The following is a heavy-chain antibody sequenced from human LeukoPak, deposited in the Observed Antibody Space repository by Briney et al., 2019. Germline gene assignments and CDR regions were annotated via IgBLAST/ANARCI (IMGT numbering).Heavy chain of an antibody. CDR3: ASAITMIVVGIPDAFDI. D-gene: IGHD3-22*01. V-gene: IGHV5-51*01. CDR2: IYPGDSDT. J-gene: IGHJ3*02. Sequence: GESLKISCKGSGYGFTTYWIGWVRQMPGKGLEWMGIIYPGDSDTRYSPSFEGQVTISADKSINTAYLQWSSLKASDTAMYYCASAITMIVVGIPDAFDIWGQGTMVTVSS. CDR1: GYGFTTYW.